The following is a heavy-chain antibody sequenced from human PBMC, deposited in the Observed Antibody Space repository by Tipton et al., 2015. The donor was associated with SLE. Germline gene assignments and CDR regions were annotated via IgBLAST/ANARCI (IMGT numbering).Heavy chain of an antibody. CDR3: AGYGNYGGAFDI. V-gene: IGHV4-4*09. CDR2: VYSSENT. J-gene: IGHJ3*02. CDR1: SDSTSSYY. D-gene: IGHD4-11*01. Sequence: TLSLTCTVSSDSTSSYYWSWIRQPPGKGLEWIGYVYSSENTNYNPSLKSRVTISVDTSKNQFSLKLNSVTAADTAVYYCAGYGNYGGAFDIWGQGTMVTVSS.